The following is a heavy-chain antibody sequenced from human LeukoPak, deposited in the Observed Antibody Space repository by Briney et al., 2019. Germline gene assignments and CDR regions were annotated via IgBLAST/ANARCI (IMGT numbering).Heavy chain of an antibody. V-gene: IGHV3-48*04. CDR3: ARARSYSSGWYRKFDY. Sequence: PGGSLRLSCAASGFTFSSYSMNWVRQAPGKGLEWVSYIISSSSTIYYADSVKGRFTISRDNAKNSLYLQMNSLRAEDTAVYYCARARSYSSGWYRKFDYWGQGTLVTVSS. CDR1: GFTFSSYS. D-gene: IGHD6-19*01. CDR2: IISSSSTI. J-gene: IGHJ4*02.